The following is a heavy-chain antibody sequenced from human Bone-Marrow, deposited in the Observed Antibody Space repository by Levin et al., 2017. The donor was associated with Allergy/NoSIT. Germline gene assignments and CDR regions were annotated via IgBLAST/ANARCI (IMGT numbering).Heavy chain of an antibody. Sequence: PSETLSLTCDVSGYSITDGHYWGWMRQPPGKGPEWIGSIYYSGTKYYNPSLTSRLLISVDTSRNQFSLKLTAVAAADTAVYYCVRVGEDGTWSGYYSWYDSWVQGLLVTVSS. CDR1: GYSITDGHY. CDR3: VRVGEDGTWSGYYSWYDS. V-gene: IGHV4-38-2*01. CDR2: IYYSGTK. D-gene: IGHD3-3*01. J-gene: IGHJ5*01.